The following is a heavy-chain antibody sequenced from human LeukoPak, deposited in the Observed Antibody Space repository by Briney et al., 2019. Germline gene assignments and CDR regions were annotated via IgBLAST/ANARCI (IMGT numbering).Heavy chain of an antibody. J-gene: IGHJ6*02. V-gene: IGHV3-7*01. D-gene: IGHD2-15*01. Sequence: GGSLRLSCAASGFTFSSYWMSWVRQAPGKGLEWVANIKQDGSEKYYVDSVKGRFTISRDNAKNSLYLQMNSLRAEDTAVYYCARIQRYCSGGSCYSDYGMDVWGQGTRSPSP. CDR1: GFTFSSYW. CDR2: IKQDGSEK. CDR3: ARIQRYCSGGSCYSDYGMDV.